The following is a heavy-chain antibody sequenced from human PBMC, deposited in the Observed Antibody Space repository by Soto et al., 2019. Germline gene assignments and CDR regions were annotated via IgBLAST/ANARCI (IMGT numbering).Heavy chain of an antibody. CDR3: ASGSGYHLGYGMDV. J-gene: IGHJ6*02. CDR2: ISSSSSYI. D-gene: IGHD3-22*01. CDR1: GFTFSSYS. V-gene: IGHV3-21*01. Sequence: PGGSLRLSCAASGFTFSSYSMNWVRQAPGKGLEWVSSISSSSSYIYYADSVKGRFTISRDNAKNSLYLQMNSLRAEDTAVYYCASGSGYHLGYGMDVWGQGTTVTVSS.